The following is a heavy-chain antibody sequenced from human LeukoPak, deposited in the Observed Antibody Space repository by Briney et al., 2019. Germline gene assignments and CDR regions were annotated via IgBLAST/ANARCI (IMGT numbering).Heavy chain of an antibody. Sequence: PGGSLRLSCAASGFTFSSYAMSWVRQPPGKGLEWIGSIYYSGSTYYNPSLKSRVTISVDTSKNQFSLKLSSVTAADTAVYYCARERDYSSSIGPWGQGTLVTVSS. J-gene: IGHJ5*02. CDR3: ARERDYSSSIGP. V-gene: IGHV4-39*07. D-gene: IGHD6-13*01. CDR2: IYYSGST. CDR1: GFTFSSYA.